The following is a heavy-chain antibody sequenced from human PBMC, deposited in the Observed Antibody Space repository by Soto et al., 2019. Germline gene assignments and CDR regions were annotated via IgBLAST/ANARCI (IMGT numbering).Heavy chain of an antibody. J-gene: IGHJ5*02. CDR2: ISSSSSYT. CDR3: AIGRRSVDIAAAGTGWFDP. CDR1: GFTFSDYY. V-gene: IGHV3-11*05. D-gene: IGHD6-13*01. Sequence: QVQLVESGGGLVKPGGSLRLSCAASGFTFSDYYMSWIRQAPGKGLEWVSYISSSSSYTNYADSVKGRFTISRDNAKNSLYLQMNSLRAEDTAVYYCAIGRRSVDIAAAGTGWFDPWGQGTLVTVSS.